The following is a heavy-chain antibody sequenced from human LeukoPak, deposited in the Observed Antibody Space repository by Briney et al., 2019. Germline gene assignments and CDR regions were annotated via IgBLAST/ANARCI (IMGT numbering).Heavy chain of an antibody. CDR3: ARGSAVSCTSTTCHAPLDY. D-gene: IGHD2-2*01. J-gene: IGHJ4*02. V-gene: IGHV1-2*02. Sequence: ASVKVSCKASGYTFIDYYIIWMRQAPGRGLEYMGWIYPKTGATRNGQNFQGRITMTRDTSVNTVYMDLGTLSSDDAAIYFCARGSAVSCTSTTCHAPLDYWGQGTLVTVSS. CDR2: IYPKTGAT. CDR1: GYTFIDYY.